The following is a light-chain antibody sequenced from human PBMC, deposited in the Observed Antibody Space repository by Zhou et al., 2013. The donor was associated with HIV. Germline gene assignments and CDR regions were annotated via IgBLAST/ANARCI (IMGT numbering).Light chain of an antibody. V-gene: IGKV3-15*01. CDR2: GAS. CDR1: QSLGSN. J-gene: IGKJ2*01. CDR3: QHYANWPPYT. Sequence: EIVMTQSPATLSVSPGERATLSCTASQSLGSNLAWYQQKVGQAPRLLIYGASTRATGIPARFRGSGSGTEFTLTISSMQSEDFAVYYCQHYANWPPYTFGQGTKLESK.